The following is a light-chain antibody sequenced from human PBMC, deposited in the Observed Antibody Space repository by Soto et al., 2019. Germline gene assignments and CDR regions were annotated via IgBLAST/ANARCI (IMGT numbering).Light chain of an antibody. CDR1: SSDIGGYNY. V-gene: IGLV2-14*03. CDR3: TSYTSSYIGV. J-gene: IGLJ2*01. Sequence: QSALTQPASVSGSPGQSITISCTGTSSDIGGYNYVSWYQQHPGKAPKLMINYVSNRPSGVSNRFSGSKSGNTASLTISGLQAEDEADYYCTSYTSSYIGVFGGGTKLTVL. CDR2: YVS.